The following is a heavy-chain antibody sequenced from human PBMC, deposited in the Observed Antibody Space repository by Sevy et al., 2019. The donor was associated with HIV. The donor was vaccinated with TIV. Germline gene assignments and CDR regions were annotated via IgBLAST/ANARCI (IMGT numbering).Heavy chain of an antibody. J-gene: IGHJ3*02. V-gene: IGHV4-34*01. CDR1: GGSFSGYY. CDR2: INHSGST. Sequence: SETLSLTCAVYGGSFSGYYWSWIRQPPGEGLEWIGEINHSGSTNYNPSLKSRVTISVDTSKNQFSLKLSSVTAADTAVYYCARHCTGTSCSHAFDIWGKGTMVTVSS. D-gene: IGHD2-2*01. CDR3: ARHCTGTSCSHAFDI.